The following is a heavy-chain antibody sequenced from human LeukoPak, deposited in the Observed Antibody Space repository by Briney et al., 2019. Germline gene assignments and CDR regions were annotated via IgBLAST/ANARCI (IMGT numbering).Heavy chain of an antibody. CDR2: IIPILGIA. Sequence: ASVKVSCKASGGTFSSYAISWVRQAPGQGLEWMGRIIPILGIANYAQKFQGRVTITADKSTSTAYMELSSLRSEDTAVYYYASLGPPNYFDYWGQGTLVTVSS. V-gene: IGHV1-69*04. CDR1: GGTFSSYA. J-gene: IGHJ4*02. CDR3: ASLGPPNYFDY. D-gene: IGHD3-10*01.